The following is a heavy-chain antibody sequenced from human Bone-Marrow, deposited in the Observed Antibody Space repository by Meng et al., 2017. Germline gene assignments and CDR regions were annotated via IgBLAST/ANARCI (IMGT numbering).Heavy chain of an antibody. J-gene: IGHJ4*02. CDR1: DYPLTSDG. Sequence: GQVVQFGAEVKKPGASVKVSCKVSDYPLTSDGFSWVRQAPGQGLQWMGWINIYNGITNYGRNFQGRVTLTTDTSTSTGYMELRSLTSDDTAVYYCATRGNPYLDRWGQGTLVTVSS. V-gene: IGHV1-18*04. CDR3: ATRGNPYLDR. CDR2: INIYNGIT.